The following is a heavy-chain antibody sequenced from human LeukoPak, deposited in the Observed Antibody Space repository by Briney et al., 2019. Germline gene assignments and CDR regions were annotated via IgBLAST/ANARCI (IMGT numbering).Heavy chain of an antibody. D-gene: IGHD3-10*01. CDR2: ISGSGTGV. Sequence: GGSLRLSCAASGFTFSTYEINWVRQAPGKGLEWVSYISGSGTGVYSADSVRGRFTISRDNAKNSLYLQMNSLRADDTAVYYCARVHPGSGSQYLDYWGQGSLVTVSS. CDR3: ARVHPGSGSQYLDY. CDR1: GFTFSTYE. J-gene: IGHJ4*02. V-gene: IGHV3-48*03.